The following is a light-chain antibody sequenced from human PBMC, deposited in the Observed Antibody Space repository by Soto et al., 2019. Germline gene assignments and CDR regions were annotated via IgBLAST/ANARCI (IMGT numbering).Light chain of an antibody. CDR2: DAS. Sequence: DIQMTQSPSTLSASVGDRVTITCRASQSISSWLAWYQQKPGKAPKLLIYDASSLESGVPSRFSGSGSGTEFTLTISSLQPDDFATYYCQPYNSYGTFGQGSKLEIK. V-gene: IGKV1-5*01. CDR1: QSISSW. CDR3: QPYNSYGT. J-gene: IGKJ1*01.